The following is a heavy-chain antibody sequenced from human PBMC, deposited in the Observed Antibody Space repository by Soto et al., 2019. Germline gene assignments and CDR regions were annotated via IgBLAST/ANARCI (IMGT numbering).Heavy chain of an antibody. J-gene: IGHJ4*02. Sequence: QSGGSLRLSCAASGFSFRYYAMSWVRQAPGKGLEWVSAISGSGGSTFYADSVKGRLTISRDNSKNTLYLQMNSLRAEDTAIYYCAKKREQLVASYYFDSWGQGTLVTVSS. CDR3: AKKREQLVASYYFDS. D-gene: IGHD5-12*01. CDR1: GFSFRYYA. CDR2: ISGSGGST. V-gene: IGHV3-23*01.